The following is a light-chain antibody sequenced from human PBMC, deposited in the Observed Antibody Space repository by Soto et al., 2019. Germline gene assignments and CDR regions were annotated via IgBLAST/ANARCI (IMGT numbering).Light chain of an antibody. V-gene: IGLV2-14*03. CDR1: SSDVGRYNY. CDR2: DVS. CDR3: LSYTGNSVLWV. Sequence: QSALTQPASVSGSPGQSITLSCTGSSSDVGRYNYVSWYQQHPGKAPKLMIYDVSNRPSGVSNRFSGSKSGNTASLTISGLQAEDEADYYCLSYTGNSVLWVFGGGTKVTVL. J-gene: IGLJ3*02.